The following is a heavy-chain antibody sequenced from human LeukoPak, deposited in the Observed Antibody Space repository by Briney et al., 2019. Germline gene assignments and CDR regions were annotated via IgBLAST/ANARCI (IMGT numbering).Heavy chain of an antibody. V-gene: IGHV4-30-2*01. Sequence: PSETLSLTCAVSGGSISSGGYSWSWIRQPTGKGLEWIGYIYHSGSTYYNPSLKSRVTISVDRSKNQFSLKLSSVTAADTAVYYCASYSSSWYDDYWGQGTLVTVSS. CDR1: GGSISSGGYS. J-gene: IGHJ4*02. D-gene: IGHD6-13*01. CDR3: ASYSSSWYDDY. CDR2: IYHSGST.